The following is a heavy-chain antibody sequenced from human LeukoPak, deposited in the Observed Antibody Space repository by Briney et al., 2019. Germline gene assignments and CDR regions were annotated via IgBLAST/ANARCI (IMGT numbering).Heavy chain of an antibody. CDR1: GYSFANYW. D-gene: IGHD2-15*01. J-gene: IGHJ4*02. Sequence: GESLKVSCKGSGYSFANYWIGWVRQTPGKGLEWLGIIYPGDSDTRYSPSFQGQVTISVDKSISTAYLQWSSLKASDTAMYYCARQADSMYYFDYWGQGTLVTVSS. CDR3: ARQADSMYYFDY. V-gene: IGHV5-51*01. CDR2: IYPGDSDT.